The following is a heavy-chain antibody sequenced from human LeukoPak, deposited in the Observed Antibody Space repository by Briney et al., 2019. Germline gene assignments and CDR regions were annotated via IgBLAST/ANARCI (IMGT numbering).Heavy chain of an antibody. CDR3: AKDNAGSGWYDYFDY. V-gene: IGHV3-23*01. Sequence: GGSLRLSCAASGFTFSSYAMSWVRQAPGKGLEWVSAISGSGGSTYYADSVKGRFTISRDNSKNTLYLQMNSLRAEDTAVYYCAKDNAGSGWYDYFDYWGQGTLVTVSS. CDR1: GFTFSSYA. CDR2: ISGSGGST. D-gene: IGHD6-19*01. J-gene: IGHJ4*02.